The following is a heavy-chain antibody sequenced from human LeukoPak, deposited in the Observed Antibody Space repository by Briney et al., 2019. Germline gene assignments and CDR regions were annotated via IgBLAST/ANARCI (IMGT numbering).Heavy chain of an antibody. CDR3: ARDQFGGSSRYFDY. CDR2: IYTSGST. CDR1: GGSISSYY. D-gene: IGHD3-16*01. J-gene: IGHJ4*02. Sequence: SETLSLTCTVSGGSISSYYWSWIRQPAGKGLEWIGRIYTSGSTNYNPSLKSRVTMSVDTSKNQFSLKLSSVTAADTAVYYCARDQFGGSSRYFDYWGQGNVVTVSS. V-gene: IGHV4-4*07.